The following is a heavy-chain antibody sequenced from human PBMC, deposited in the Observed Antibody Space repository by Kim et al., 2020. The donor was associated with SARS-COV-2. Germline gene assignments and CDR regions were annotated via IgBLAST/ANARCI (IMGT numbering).Heavy chain of an antibody. Sequence: SETLSLTCAVSGGSICSSNWWSWVRQPPGKGLEWIGEIYHSGSTNYNPSLKSRVTISVDKSKNQFSLKLSSVTAADKAVYYCARVSESITMIVVVRAYYYYGMDVWGQGTTVTVSS. D-gene: IGHD3-22*01. CDR3: ARVSESITMIVVVRAYYYYGMDV. CDR1: GGSICSSNW. CDR2: IYHSGST. J-gene: IGHJ6*02. V-gene: IGHV4-4*02.